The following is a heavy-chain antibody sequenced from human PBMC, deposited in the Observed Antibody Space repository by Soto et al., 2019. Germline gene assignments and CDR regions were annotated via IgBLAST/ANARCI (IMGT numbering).Heavy chain of an antibody. CDR3: ATIQLRHYYYYGMDV. J-gene: IGHJ6*02. V-gene: IGHV3-7*03. Sequence: GGSLRLSCASSVFTFSSYWMSWVRQAPGKGLEWVANIKQDGSEKYYVHSVKGRFTISRDNAKNSLYLQMNSLRAEDTAVYYCATIQLRHYYYYGMDVWGQGTTVTVSS. D-gene: IGHD5-18*01. CDR2: IKQDGSEK. CDR1: VFTFSSYW.